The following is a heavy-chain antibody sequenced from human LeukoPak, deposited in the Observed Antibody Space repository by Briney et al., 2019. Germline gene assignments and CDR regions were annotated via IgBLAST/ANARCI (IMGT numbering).Heavy chain of an antibody. D-gene: IGHD1-1*01. V-gene: IGHV3-23*01. Sequence: GGSLRLSCAASGFTFSSYAMSWVRQAPGKGLEWVSAISGSGGSTYYADSVKGRFTISRDNSKNTLYLQMNSLRAKDTAVYYCAKDLELEDAFDIWGQGTMVTVSS. CDR1: GFTFSSYA. CDR3: AKDLELEDAFDI. J-gene: IGHJ3*02. CDR2: ISGSGGST.